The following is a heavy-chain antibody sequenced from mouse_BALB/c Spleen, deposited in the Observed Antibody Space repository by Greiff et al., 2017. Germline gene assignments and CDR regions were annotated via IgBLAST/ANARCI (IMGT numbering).Heavy chain of an antibody. Sequence: EVMLVESGGGLVQPGGSLRLSCATSGFTFTDYYMSWVRQPPGKALEWLGFIRNKANGYTTEYSASVKGRFTISRDNSQSILYLQMNTLRAEDSATYYCARDKDYGDYWGQGTTLTVSS. J-gene: IGHJ2*01. V-gene: IGHV7-3*02. CDR2: IRNKANGYTT. CDR1: GFTFTDYY. CDR3: ARDKDYGDY.